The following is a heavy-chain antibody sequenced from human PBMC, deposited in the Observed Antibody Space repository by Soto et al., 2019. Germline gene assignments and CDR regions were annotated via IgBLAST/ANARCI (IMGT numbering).Heavy chain of an antibody. J-gene: IGHJ4*02. CDR1: GGSISSSSYY. CDR2: IYYSGST. V-gene: IGHV4-39*01. Sequence: PSETLSLTCTVSGGSISSSSYYWGWIRQPPGKGLEWIGSIYYSGSTYYNPSLKSRVTISVDTSKNQFSLKLSSVTAADTAVYYCARLEVVVVAATRDYWGKGTLVTVSS. CDR3: ARLEVVVVAATRDY. D-gene: IGHD2-15*01.